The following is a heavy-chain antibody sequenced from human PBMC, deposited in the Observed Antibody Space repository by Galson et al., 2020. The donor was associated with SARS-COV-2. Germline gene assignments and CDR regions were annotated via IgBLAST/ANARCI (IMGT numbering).Heavy chain of an antibody. V-gene: IGHV4-39*07. CDR3: AGLLDGPLRQVDY. CDR1: GGSINSGSYY. CDR2: IYYSGIT. J-gene: IGHJ4*02. D-gene: IGHD5-12*01. Sequence: ASETLSLTCAVSGGSINSGSYYWGWIRQPPGEGLEWIGAIYYSGITYYNPSLKSRVTVSLDTSKNQFSLKMISVTAADTAVYFCAGLLDGPLRQVDYWGQGTLVTVSS.